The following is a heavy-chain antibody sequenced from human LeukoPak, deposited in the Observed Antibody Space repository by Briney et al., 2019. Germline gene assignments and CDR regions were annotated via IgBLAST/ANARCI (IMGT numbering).Heavy chain of an antibody. D-gene: IGHD4-17*01. CDR3: ATETTVTAFDV. Sequence: GGSLRLSCAASGFTLSYYGMHWVRQAPGKGLEWMAVIWHDGSSKYYADSVKGRFTISRDNSKNTVYLQMNSLRAEDTAAYFCATETTVTAFDVWGHGTMVTVSS. CDR1: GFTLSYYG. CDR2: IWHDGSSK. V-gene: IGHV3-33*01. J-gene: IGHJ3*01.